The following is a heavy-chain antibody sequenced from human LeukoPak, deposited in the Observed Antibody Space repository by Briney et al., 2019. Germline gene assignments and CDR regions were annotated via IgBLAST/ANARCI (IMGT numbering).Heavy chain of an antibody. J-gene: IGHJ5*02. V-gene: IGHV4-34*01. CDR2: IDQSGTT. CDR1: GGSFSGYY. CDR3: ARHVGLNWFDP. Sequence: PSETLSLTCVVYGGSFSGYYWSWIRQPPGKGLEWIGEIDQSGTTNYNPSLKSRVSISVDTSKKQFSLTLTSMTAADTAVYYCARHVGLNWFDPWGQGTLVTVSS. D-gene: IGHD2-15*01.